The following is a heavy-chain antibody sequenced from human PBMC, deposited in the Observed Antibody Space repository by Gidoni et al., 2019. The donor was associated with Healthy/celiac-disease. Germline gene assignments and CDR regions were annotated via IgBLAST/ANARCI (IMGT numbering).Heavy chain of an antibody. CDR3: TTDHTVRWWELFDDAFDI. V-gene: IGHV3-15*01. CDR1: GFTFSNAW. CDR2: IKSKTDGGTT. D-gene: IGHD1-26*01. J-gene: IGHJ3*02. Sequence: EVQLVESGGGLVKPGGSLRLSCAASGFTFSNAWLSWVRQAPGKGLEWVGRIKSKTDGGTTDYAAPVKGRFTISRDDSKNTLYLQMNSLKTEDTAVYYCTTDHTVRWWELFDDAFDIWGQGTMVTVSS.